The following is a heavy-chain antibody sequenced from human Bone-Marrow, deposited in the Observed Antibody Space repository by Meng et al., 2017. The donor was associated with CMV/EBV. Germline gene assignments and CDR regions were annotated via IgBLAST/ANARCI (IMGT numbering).Heavy chain of an antibody. J-gene: IGHJ6*02. D-gene: IGHD2-2*01. CDR1: GFTFSSYW. Sequence: GGSLRLSCAASGFTFSSYWMSRVRQAPGKGLEWVANIKQDGSEKYYVDSVKGRFTISRDNAKNSLYLQMNSLRAEDTAVYYCARGGGYCSSTSCYYFNYYYYYGMDVWGQGTTVTFSS. V-gene: IGHV3-7*01. CDR3: ARGGGYCSSTSCYYFNYYYYYGMDV. CDR2: IKQDGSEK.